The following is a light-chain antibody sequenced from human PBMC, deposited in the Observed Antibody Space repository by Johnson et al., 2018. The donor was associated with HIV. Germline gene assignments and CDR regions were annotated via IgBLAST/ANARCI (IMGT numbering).Light chain of an antibody. CDR2: DNN. J-gene: IGLJ1*01. CDR1: SSNIGNNY. CDR3: GAWDSSLNAYV. Sequence: QLVLTQPPSVSAAPGQKVTISCSGSSSNIGNNYVSWYQQLPGTAPKLLIHDNNKRPSGIPDQFFGSKYGTSATLDITGLQTGDEGDYYCGAWDSSLNAYVFGAGTKVTVL. V-gene: IGLV1-51*01.